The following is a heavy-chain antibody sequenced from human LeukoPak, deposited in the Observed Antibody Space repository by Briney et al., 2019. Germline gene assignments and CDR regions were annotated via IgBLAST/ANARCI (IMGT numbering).Heavy chain of an antibody. Sequence: SETLSLTCSVSGGSINGYFCTWLRQSAGAGLECIGRIHTSGTTYYNPSFKSRVSMSVDTSNNKFSLRLNSVSAADTAVYYCARDPGGHGRYFDYWGQGALVTVSS. CDR1: GGSINGYF. D-gene: IGHD1-14*01. J-gene: IGHJ4*02. CDR2: IHTSGTT. CDR3: ARDPGGHGRYFDY. V-gene: IGHV4-4*07.